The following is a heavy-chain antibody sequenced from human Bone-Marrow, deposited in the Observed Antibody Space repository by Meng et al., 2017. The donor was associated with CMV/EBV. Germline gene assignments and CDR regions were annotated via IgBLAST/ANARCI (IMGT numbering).Heavy chain of an antibody. Sequence: GESLKISCAASGFTFSSYWMHWVRQAPGKGLVWVSRINSDGSSTSYADSVKGRFTISRDNAKNSLYLQMNSLRAEDTAVYYCARRLRLRPVDYWGQGTLVTVSS. V-gene: IGHV3-74*01. J-gene: IGHJ4*02. CDR3: ARRLRLRPVDY. D-gene: IGHD4-17*01. CDR1: GFTFSSYW. CDR2: INSDGSST.